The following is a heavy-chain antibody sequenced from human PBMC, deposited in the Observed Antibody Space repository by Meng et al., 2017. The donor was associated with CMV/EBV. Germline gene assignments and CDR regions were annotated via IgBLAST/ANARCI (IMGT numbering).Heavy chain of an antibody. CDR2: INHSGST. V-gene: IGHV4-34*01. CDR1: GGSFSGYY. J-gene: IGHJ6*02. Sequence: SETLSLTCAVCGGSFSGYYWSWIRQPPGKGLEWIGEINHSGSTNYNPSLKSRVTISVDTSKNQFSLKLSSVTAADTAVYYCARGHIVVVPAATGYYYYGMDVWGQGTTVTVSS. D-gene: IGHD2-2*01. CDR3: ARGHIVVVPAATGYYYYGMDV.